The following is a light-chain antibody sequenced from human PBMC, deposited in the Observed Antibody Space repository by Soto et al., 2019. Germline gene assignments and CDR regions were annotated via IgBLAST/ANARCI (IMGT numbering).Light chain of an antibody. Sequence: TVLTQSPATLSLSPGERATLSCKASQSIGNSLGWFQQKPGQAPRLLIDDAFNRDTGIPARFTGSGSGSDFTLTISSLEPEDFGVYYCRQRYNWPLTFGGGTKVEI. CDR2: DAF. J-gene: IGKJ4*01. CDR3: RQRYNWPLT. V-gene: IGKV3-11*01. CDR1: QSIGNS.